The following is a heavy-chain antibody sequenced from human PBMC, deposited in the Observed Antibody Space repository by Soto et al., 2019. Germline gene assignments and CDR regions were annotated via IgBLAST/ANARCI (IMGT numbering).Heavy chain of an antibody. Sequence: QVQLVESGGGVVQPGRSLRLSCAASGFTFSSYGMHWVRQAPGKGLECVAVISYDGSNKYYADSVKGRFTISRDNSKNTLYLQMNSLRAEDTAVYYCARAPDSSSWPYYYGMDVWGQGTTVTVSS. CDR2: ISYDGSNK. D-gene: IGHD6-13*01. V-gene: IGHV3-30*03. CDR3: ARAPDSSSWPYYYGMDV. J-gene: IGHJ6*01. CDR1: GFTFSSYG.